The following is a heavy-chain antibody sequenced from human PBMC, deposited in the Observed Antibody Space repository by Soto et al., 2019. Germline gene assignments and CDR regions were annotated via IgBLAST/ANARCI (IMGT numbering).Heavy chain of an antibody. CDR3: ARGEAYYYDSSGYIYAFDI. J-gene: IGHJ3*02. D-gene: IGHD3-22*01. V-gene: IGHV4-4*07. CDR1: GGSISSYY. Sequence: PSETLSLTCTVSGGSISSYYWSWIRQPAGKGLEWIGRIYTSGSTNYNPSLKSRVTMSVDTSKNQFSLKLSSVTAADTAVYYCARGEAYYYDSSGYIYAFDIWGQGTMVTVS. CDR2: IYTSGST.